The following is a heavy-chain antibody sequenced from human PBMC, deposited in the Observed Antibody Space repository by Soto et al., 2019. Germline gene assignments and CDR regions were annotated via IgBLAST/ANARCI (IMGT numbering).Heavy chain of an antibody. J-gene: IGHJ4*02. Sequence: GGCRRLACSLAGLTLTGQGMAWVRQSPGKGLQWVSSINVSGASTYYAESVKGRFTISRDNSKNMLYLQMNGLKAEDTALYYCAKDTQWLDTLVDSWGQGTRVTVSS. V-gene: IGHV3-23*01. D-gene: IGHD6-19*01. CDR3: AKDTQWLDTLVDS. CDR2: INVSGAST. CDR1: GLTLTGQG.